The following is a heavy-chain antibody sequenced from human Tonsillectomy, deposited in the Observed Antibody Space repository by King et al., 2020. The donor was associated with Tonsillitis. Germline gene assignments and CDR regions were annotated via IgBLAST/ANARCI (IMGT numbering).Heavy chain of an antibody. D-gene: IGHD4-17*01. CDR3: ARDPHYGDYPDY. V-gene: IGHV3-33*08. Sequence: EQLVESGGGVVQPGRSLRLSCAASGFTFSSYGMRWVRQAPGKGLEWVAVIWYNGSNKYYADSVKGRFTISRDNSKDTLYLQMNSLRADDTAVYYCARDPHYGDYPDYWGQGTLVTVSS. J-gene: IGHJ4*02. CDR1: GFTFSSYG. CDR2: IWYNGSNK.